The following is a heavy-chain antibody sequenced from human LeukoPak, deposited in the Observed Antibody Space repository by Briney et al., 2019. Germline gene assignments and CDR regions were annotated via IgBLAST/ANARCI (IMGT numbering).Heavy chain of an antibody. CDR2: IYYSGST. D-gene: IGHD3-9*01. V-gene: IGHV4-39*01. Sequence: WVRQPPGKGLEWIGSIYYSGSTYHNPSLKSRVTISVDTSKNQFSLKLSSVTAADTAVYYCARRLLRYFDWLSPTAYYFDYWGQGTLVTVSS. J-gene: IGHJ4*02. CDR3: ARRLLRYFDWLSPTAYYFDY.